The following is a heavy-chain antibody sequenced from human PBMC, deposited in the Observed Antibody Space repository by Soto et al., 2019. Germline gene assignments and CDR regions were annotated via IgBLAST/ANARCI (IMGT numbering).Heavy chain of an antibody. V-gene: IGHV1-69*13. CDR1: GGTFSSYA. CDR2: IIPIFGTA. J-gene: IGHJ6*02. Sequence: SVKVSCKASGGTFSSYAISWVRQAPGQGLEWMGGIIPIFGTANYAQKFQGRVTITADESTSTAYMELSSLRSEDTAVYYCARESAVVTATPAYYYGMDVWGQGTTVTVSS. D-gene: IGHD2-21*02. CDR3: ARESAVVTATPAYYYGMDV.